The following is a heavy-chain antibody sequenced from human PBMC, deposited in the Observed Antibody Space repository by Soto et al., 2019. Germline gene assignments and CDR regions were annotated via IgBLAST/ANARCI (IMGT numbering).Heavy chain of an antibody. CDR1: GGSISSGGYS. D-gene: IGHD2-21*02. Sequence: PSETLSLTCAVSGGSISSGGYSWSWIRQPPGKGLEWIGYIYHSGSTYYNPSLKSRVTISVDRSKNQLSLKLSSVTAADTAVYYCAREDLAYCGGDCPTGAFDIWGQGTMVTVS. V-gene: IGHV4-30-2*01. J-gene: IGHJ3*02. CDR3: AREDLAYCGGDCPTGAFDI. CDR2: IYHSGST.